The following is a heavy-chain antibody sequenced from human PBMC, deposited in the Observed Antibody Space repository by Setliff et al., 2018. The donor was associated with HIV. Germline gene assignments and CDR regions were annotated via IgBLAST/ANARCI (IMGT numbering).Heavy chain of an antibody. CDR3: TRDTGYILSGYRPHWYFDL. CDR1: GDSISSGNYY. Sequence: SETLSLTCTFPGDSISSGNYYWSWIRQPAGKGLEWIGRIYSTGSTNYNPSLKSRVTISSDTSKNLFSLKLTTVTAADAAVHYCTRDTGYILSGYRPHWYFDLWGRGTLVTVSS. D-gene: IGHD3-9*01. CDR2: IYSTGST. V-gene: IGHV4-61*02. J-gene: IGHJ2*01.